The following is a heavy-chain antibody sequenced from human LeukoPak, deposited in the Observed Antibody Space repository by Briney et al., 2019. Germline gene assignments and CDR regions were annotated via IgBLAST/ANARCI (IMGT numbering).Heavy chain of an antibody. CDR1: GFTFSSYA. J-gene: IGHJ5*02. D-gene: IGHD3-3*01. CDR2: ISGSGGST. Sequence: PGGSLRLSCAASGFTFSSYAMSWVRQAPGKGLEWVSAISGSGGSTYYADSVKGRFTISRDNAKNSLYLQMNSLGAEDTALYYCAREYGSGYSNWFDPWGQGTLVTVSS. V-gene: IGHV3-23*01. CDR3: AREYGSGYSNWFDP.